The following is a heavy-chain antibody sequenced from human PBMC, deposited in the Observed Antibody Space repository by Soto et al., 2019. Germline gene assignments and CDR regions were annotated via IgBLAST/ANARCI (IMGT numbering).Heavy chain of an antibody. V-gene: IGHV3-53*04. CDR2: LHSGGDT. CDR3: ARDGPYYYASRMDV. CDR1: GIPVSSNY. J-gene: IGHJ6*02. D-gene: IGHD3-10*01. Sequence: EVQLVESGGGLVQTGGSLRLSCAASGIPVSSNYMTWVRQAPGKRLEWVSVLHSGGDTYYANSVKGRFTISRHDSTTTLFLQMNSLSAEDTAVYYCARDGPYYYASRMDVWGPGTTVTVSS.